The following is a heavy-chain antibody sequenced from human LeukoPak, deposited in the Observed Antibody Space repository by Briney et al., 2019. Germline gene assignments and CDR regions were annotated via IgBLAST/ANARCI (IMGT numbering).Heavy chain of an antibody. V-gene: IGHV1-2*02. Sequence: ASVKVSCKASGYTFTGYYMHWVRQAPGQGLEWMGWINPNSGGTNYAQKFQGRVTMTRDTSISTAYMELSRLRSDDTAVYYCARVVVPAATRGGYDYWGQGTLVTVSS. CDR2: INPNSGGT. D-gene: IGHD2-2*01. CDR1: GYTFTGYY. J-gene: IGHJ4*02. CDR3: ARVVVPAATRGGYDY.